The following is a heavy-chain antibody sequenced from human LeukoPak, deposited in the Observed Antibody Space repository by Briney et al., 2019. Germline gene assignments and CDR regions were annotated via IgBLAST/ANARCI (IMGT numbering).Heavy chain of an antibody. CDR2: INPNSGGT. CDR3: ARAGTGFLYYYYGMDV. V-gene: IGHV1-2*02. CDR1: GYTFTGYY. Sequence: ALVKVSCKASGYTFTGYYMHWVRQAPGQGLEWRGWINPNSGGTNYAQKFQGRVTMTRDTSISTAYMELSRLRSDDTAVYYCARAGTGFLYYYYGMDVWGQGTTVTVSS. D-gene: IGHD3/OR15-3a*01. J-gene: IGHJ6*02.